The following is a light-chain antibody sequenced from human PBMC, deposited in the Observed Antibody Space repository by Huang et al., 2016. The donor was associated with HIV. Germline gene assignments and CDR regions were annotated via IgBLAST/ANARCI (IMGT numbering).Light chain of an antibody. CDR3: QQYDSLLT. Sequence: DIQMTQSPSSLSASVRDRVTITCQASQDISNSLNWYQQKPGKAPKLLIYDASNLEKGVPSRFSGSGSGTDFTFTITSLQPEDIATYYCQQYDSLLTFGGGTKVEIK. CDR1: QDISNS. J-gene: IGKJ4*01. V-gene: IGKV1-33*01. CDR2: DAS.